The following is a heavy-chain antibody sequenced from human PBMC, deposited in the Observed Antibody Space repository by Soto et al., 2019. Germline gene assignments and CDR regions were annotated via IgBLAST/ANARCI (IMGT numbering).Heavy chain of an antibody. CDR1: RVSFSDYS. J-gene: IGHJ3*01. CDR3: ARNFMKGYCSGRSCRMYASDV. V-gene: IGHV3-48*01. CDR2: ISTNGRTT. D-gene: IGHD2-15*01. Sequence: GVSPRLSCEAPRVSFSDYSMQWFRQPPGKGLEWLSFISTNGRTTYYADSVKGRFTISRDNAQNSLYLQVNSLRVEDTAVYYCARNFMKGYCSGRSCRMYASDVRGPGTMVSVSS.